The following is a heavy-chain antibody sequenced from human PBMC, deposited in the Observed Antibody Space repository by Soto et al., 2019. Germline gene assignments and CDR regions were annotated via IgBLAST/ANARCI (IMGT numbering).Heavy chain of an antibody. Sequence: ASVKVSCKASGYTFTSYAMHWVRQAPGQRLEWMGWINAGNGNTKYSQEFQGRVTITRDTSASTAYMELSSLRSEDTAVYYCARVGMGIAAAGHFDYWGQGTLVTVSS. J-gene: IGHJ4*02. CDR3: ARVGMGIAAAGHFDY. CDR1: GYTFTSYA. CDR2: INAGNGNT. V-gene: IGHV1-3*01. D-gene: IGHD6-13*01.